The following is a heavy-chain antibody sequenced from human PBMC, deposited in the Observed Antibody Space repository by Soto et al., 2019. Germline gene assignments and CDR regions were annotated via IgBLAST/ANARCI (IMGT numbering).Heavy chain of an antibody. CDR1: GVSIHNSHSF. Sequence: PSETLSLTCTVSGVSIHNSHSFWGWIRQPPGKGLEFIGTVYYSGGAHYNSSLKSRVTISVDTANNQVSLRMRSLTAADTAVYYCGRVVEGATRHTDLDSWGRGTLVTVS. J-gene: IGHJ5*01. V-gene: IGHV4-39*01. CDR3: GRVVEGATRHTDLDS. D-gene: IGHD2-21*01. CDR2: VYYSGGA.